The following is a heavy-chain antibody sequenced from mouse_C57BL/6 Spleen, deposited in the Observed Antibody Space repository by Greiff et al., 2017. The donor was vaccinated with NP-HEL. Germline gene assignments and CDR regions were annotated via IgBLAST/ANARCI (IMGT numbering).Heavy chain of an antibody. CDR2: ISSGSSTI. J-gene: IGHJ4*01. D-gene: IGHD3-2*02. CDR1: GFTFSDYG. Sequence: EVMLVESGGGLVKPGGSLKLSCAASGFTFSDYGMHWVRQAPEKGLEWVAYISSGSSTIYYADTVKGRFTISRDNAKNTLFLQMTSLRSEDTAMYYCARRSGYALMDYWGQGTSVTVSS. CDR3: ARRSGYALMDY. V-gene: IGHV5-17*01.